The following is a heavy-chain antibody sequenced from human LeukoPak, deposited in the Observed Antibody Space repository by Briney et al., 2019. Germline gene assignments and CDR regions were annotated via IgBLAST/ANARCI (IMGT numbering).Heavy chain of an antibody. CDR1: GFNFSNYW. CDR2: IKHDGSEK. D-gene: IGHD5-24*01. CDR3: AKDVEMATRIDY. J-gene: IGHJ4*02. Sequence: PGGSLRLSCAVSGFNFSNYWMSWVRQAPGKGLEWVANIKHDGSEKYSVDSVKGRFTISRDNAKNSVYLQMNSLRAEDTAVYYCAKDVEMATRIDYWGQGTLVTVSS. V-gene: IGHV3-7*01.